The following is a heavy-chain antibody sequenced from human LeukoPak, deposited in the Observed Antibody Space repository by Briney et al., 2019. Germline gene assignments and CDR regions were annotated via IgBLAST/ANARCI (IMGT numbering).Heavy chain of an antibody. CDR3: AKGHDWKDFDY. CDR2: IYSGGDT. D-gene: IGHD1-1*01. Sequence: PGGSLRLSCAASGFTVISNYMSWVRQAPGKGLEWVSVIYSGGDTYYADSVKGRFTISRDNSKNTLYLQMNSLRAEDTAVYYCAKGHDWKDFDYWGQGTLVTVSS. J-gene: IGHJ4*02. V-gene: IGHV3-53*01. CDR1: GFTVISNY.